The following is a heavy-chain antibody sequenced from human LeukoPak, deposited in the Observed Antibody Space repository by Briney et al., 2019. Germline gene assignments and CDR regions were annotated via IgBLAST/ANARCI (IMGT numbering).Heavy chain of an antibody. CDR3: ARVPNWFDP. Sequence: GGSLRLSCAASGLSFNSCGMHWVRQAPGKGLEWVAVISSDGSNKYYADSVKGRFTISRDNAKSTLYLQMNSLRVEDTAVYYCARVPNWFDPWGQGTLVTVSS. CDR2: ISSDGSNK. CDR1: GLSFNSCG. V-gene: IGHV3-30*03. J-gene: IGHJ5*02.